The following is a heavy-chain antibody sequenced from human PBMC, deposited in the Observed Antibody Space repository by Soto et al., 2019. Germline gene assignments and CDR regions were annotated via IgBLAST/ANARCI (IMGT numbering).Heavy chain of an antibody. CDR1: GGSFSGYY. J-gene: IGHJ6*03. Sequence: SETLSLTCAVYGGSFSGYYWSWIRQPPGKGLEWIGEINHSGSTNYNPSLKSRVSISVDTSKNQFSLKLSSVTAADTAVYYCARGQAQVATIVAYYYYYYMDVWGKGTTVTVSS. V-gene: IGHV4-34*01. D-gene: IGHD5-12*01. CDR2: INHSGST. CDR3: ARGQAQVATIVAYYYYYYMDV.